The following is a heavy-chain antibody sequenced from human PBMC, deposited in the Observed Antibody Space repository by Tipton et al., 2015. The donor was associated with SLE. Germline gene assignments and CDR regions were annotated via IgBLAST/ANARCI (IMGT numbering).Heavy chain of an antibody. CDR1: GFTFSSYW. D-gene: IGHD3-9*01. CDR2: INSDGSST. J-gene: IGHJ3*02. V-gene: IGHV3-74*01. Sequence: SLRLSCAASGFTFSSYWMHLVRQAPGKGLVWVSRINSDGSSTSYADSVKGRFTISRDNSKNTLYLQMNSLRAEDTAVYYCAKANYDILTGYSDDAFDIWGQGTMVTVSS. CDR3: AKANYDILTGYSDDAFDI.